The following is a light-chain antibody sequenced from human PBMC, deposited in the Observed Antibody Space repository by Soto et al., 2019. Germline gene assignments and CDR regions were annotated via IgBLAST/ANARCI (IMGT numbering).Light chain of an antibody. CDR1: QSIGRW. Sequence: DIQMTQSPSTLSASVGDRVTITCRASQSIGRWLAWYQQKPGKAPKLLIYKASSLESGVPSRFSGSGSGTEFTLTISSLQPDAFATYYCRQYYNLWTFGQGTKVDIK. CDR2: KAS. J-gene: IGKJ1*01. CDR3: RQYYNLWT. V-gene: IGKV1-5*03.